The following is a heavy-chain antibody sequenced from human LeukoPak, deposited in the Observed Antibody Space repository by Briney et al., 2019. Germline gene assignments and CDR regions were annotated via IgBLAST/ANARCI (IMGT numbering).Heavy chain of an antibody. CDR3: AKRPDWSTTNCFRFEY. D-gene: IGHD2-2*01. V-gene: IGHV3-23*01. Sequence: GGSLRLSCAASGFTFSTYAMSWVRQAPGQGLEWVSSISGDGGSTYYAESVKGRFTISRDNSKNTLYLQMNSLRAEDTAVYYCAKRPDWSTTNCFRFEYWGQGTLVTASS. J-gene: IGHJ4*02. CDR1: GFTFSTYA. CDR2: ISGDGGST.